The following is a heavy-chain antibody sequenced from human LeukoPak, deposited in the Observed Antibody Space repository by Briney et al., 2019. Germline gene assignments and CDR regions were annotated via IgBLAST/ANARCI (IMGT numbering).Heavy chain of an antibody. D-gene: IGHD1-26*01. J-gene: IGHJ4*02. Sequence: GGSLRLSCAASGFTVSSYWMHWVRQAPGKGLVWVSRINSDGSSTSYADSVKGRFTISRDNAKNTLYLQMNSLRAEDTAVYYCARGRSSGSYYGGYFDYWGQGTLVTVSS. CDR1: GFTVSSYW. V-gene: IGHV3-74*01. CDR2: INSDGSST. CDR3: ARGRSSGSYYGGYFDY.